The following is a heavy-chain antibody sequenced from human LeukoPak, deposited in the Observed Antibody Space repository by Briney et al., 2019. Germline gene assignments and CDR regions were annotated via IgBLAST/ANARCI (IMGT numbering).Heavy chain of an antibody. V-gene: IGHV3-30*04. CDR1: GLTFSSYA. CDR3: ARDSRDCSSTSCYSDY. J-gene: IGHJ4*02. D-gene: IGHD2-2*01. Sequence: GGSLRFSCAASGLTFSSYAMPGVRQAPGKGLDGGAVISYDGSNKYYADSVKGRFTISRDNSKNTLYLQMNSLRAEDTAVYYCARDSRDCSSTSCYSDYWGQGTLVTVSS. CDR2: ISYDGSNK.